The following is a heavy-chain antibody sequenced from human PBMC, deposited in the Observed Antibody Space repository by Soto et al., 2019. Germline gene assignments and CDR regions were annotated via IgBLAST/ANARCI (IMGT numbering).Heavy chain of an antibody. D-gene: IGHD1-26*01. J-gene: IGHJ6*02. CDR1: GYTFTGYY. V-gene: IGHV1-2*04. CDR2: INPNSGGT. CDR3: ARVNVGYYYYGMDV. Sequence: GASVKVSCKASGYTFTGYYMHWVRQAPGQGLEWMGWINPNSGGTNYAQKFQGWVTMTRETSISTAYMELSRLRSDDTAVYYCARVNVGYYYYGMDVWGQGTTVTVAS.